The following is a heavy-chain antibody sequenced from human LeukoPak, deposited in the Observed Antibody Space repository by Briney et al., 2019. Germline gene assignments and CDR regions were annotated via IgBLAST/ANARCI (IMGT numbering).Heavy chain of an antibody. Sequence: SETLSLTCAVYGGSFSGYYWSWIRQPPGKGLEWIGEINHSGSTNYNPSLKSRVTMSVDTSKNQFSLKLSSVTAADTGVYYCARGRASYDYWGQGTLVTVSS. J-gene: IGHJ4*02. D-gene: IGHD3-10*01. CDR2: INHSGST. V-gene: IGHV4-34*01. CDR3: ARGRASYDY. CDR1: GGSFSGYY.